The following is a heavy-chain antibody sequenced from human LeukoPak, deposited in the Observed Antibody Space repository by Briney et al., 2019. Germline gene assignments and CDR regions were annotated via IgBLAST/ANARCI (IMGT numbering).Heavy chain of an antibody. CDR2: INSDGSST. Sequence: GGSLRLSCAASGFTFSSYWMPWVRQAPGKGLVWVSRINSDGSSTSYADSVKGRFTISRDNAKNTLYLQMNSLKTEDTAVYYCTIDISGHDYWGQGTLVTVSS. CDR3: TIDISGHDY. V-gene: IGHV3-74*01. J-gene: IGHJ4*02. CDR1: GFTFSSYW. D-gene: IGHD5-12*01.